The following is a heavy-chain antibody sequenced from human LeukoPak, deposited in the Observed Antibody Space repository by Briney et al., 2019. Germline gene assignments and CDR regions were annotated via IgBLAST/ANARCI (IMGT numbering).Heavy chain of an antibody. D-gene: IGHD2-15*01. CDR2: LYYSGST. CDR3: ARTYCSGGSCHFDY. Sequence: SETLSLTCTVSGGSISSSSYYWGWIRQPPGKGLVWIGSLYYSGSTYYNPSLKSRVTISVDTSKNQFSLKVSSVTAADTAVYYCARTYCSGGSCHFDYWGQGTLVTVSS. CDR1: GGSISSSSYY. V-gene: IGHV4-39*01. J-gene: IGHJ4*02.